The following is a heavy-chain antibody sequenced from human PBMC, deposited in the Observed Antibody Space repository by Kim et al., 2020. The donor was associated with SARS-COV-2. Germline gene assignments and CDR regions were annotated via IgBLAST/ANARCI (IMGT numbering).Heavy chain of an antibody. CDR2: ISAYNGNT. D-gene: IGHD3-10*01. J-gene: IGHJ3*02. Sequence: ASVKVSCKASGYTFTSYGISWVRQAPGQGLELMGWISAYNGNTNYAQKLQGRVTMTTDTSTSTAYMELRSLRSDDTAVYYCARALWFGELLFLSLDAFDIWGQGTMVTVSS. CDR1: GYTFTSYG. V-gene: IGHV1-18*04. CDR3: ARALWFGELLFLSLDAFDI.